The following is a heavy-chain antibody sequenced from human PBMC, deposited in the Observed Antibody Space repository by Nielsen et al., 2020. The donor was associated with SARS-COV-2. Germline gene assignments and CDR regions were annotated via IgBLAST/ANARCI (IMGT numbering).Heavy chain of an antibody. Sequence: GGSLRPSCAASGFTSSSYAMSWVRQAQGKGLEWVSAISGSGGSTYYADSVKGRFTISRDNSKNTLYLQMNSLRAEDTAVYYCAKLPITMIVVVHFDYWGQGTLVTVSS. CDR1: GFTSSSYA. CDR3: AKLPITMIVVVHFDY. V-gene: IGHV3-23*01. CDR2: ISGSGGST. D-gene: IGHD3-22*01. J-gene: IGHJ4*02.